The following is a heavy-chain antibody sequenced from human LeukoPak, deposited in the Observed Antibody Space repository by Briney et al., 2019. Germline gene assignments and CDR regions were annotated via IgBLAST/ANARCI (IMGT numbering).Heavy chain of an antibody. CDR1: GFTFSSYT. Sequence: PGGSLRLSCAASGFTFSSYTMNWVRQAPGKGLEWVASISTTSSAIYYADSAKGRFTISRDNAKNSLYLQMNSLRDEDTAVYYCASSRRYDYWGQGTLVTVSS. J-gene: IGHJ4*02. CDR3: ASSRRYDY. CDR2: ISTTSSAI. V-gene: IGHV3-48*02. D-gene: IGHD4-17*01.